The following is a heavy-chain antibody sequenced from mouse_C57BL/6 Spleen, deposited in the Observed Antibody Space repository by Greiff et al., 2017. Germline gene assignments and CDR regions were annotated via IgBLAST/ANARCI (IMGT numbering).Heavy chain of an antibody. CDR2: INPNNGGT. D-gene: IGHD1-1*01. J-gene: IGHJ4*01. CDR1: GYTFTDYN. CDR3: ARYYGSSIYYAMDY. Sequence: VQLKQSGPELVKPGASVKMSCKASGYTFTDYNMHWVKQSPGQSLEWIGYINPNNGGTSYNQKFKGKATLPVNKSSSTAYMELRSLTSEDSAVYYCARYYGSSIYYAMDYWGQGTSVTVSS. V-gene: IGHV1-22*01.